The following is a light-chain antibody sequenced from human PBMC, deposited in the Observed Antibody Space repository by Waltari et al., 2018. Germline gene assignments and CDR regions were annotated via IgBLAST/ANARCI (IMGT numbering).Light chain of an antibody. V-gene: IGKV3-15*01. CDR1: QSVSSN. Sequence: EIVMTQSPATLSVSPGERATLSCRARQSVSSNLAWYQQKPGQAPRLLISGAPTRATGIPARFSGRGSGTEFTLTISSLQSEDFAVYYCQQYNNWPPLITFGQGTRLEIK. CDR2: GAP. J-gene: IGKJ5*01. CDR3: QQYNNWPPLIT.